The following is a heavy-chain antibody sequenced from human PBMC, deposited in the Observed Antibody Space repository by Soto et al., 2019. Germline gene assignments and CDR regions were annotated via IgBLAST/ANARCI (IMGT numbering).Heavy chain of an antibody. V-gene: IGHV1-69*02. Sequence: QVQLVQSGAEVKKPGSSVRVSCKASGDTFTFYSINWVRQAPGLGLERMGRINPILSMSNYAQRFQGRVTMTADKSTSTAYMELSSLRSENTAMYYCASSYGSGYLAFYYWGQGALVTVSS. CDR1: GDTFTFYS. D-gene: IGHD3-10*01. J-gene: IGHJ4*02. CDR2: INPILSMS. CDR3: ASSYGSGYLAFYY.